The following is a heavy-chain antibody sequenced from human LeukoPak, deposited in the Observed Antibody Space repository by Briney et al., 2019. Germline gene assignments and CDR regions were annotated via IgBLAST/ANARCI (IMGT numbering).Heavy chain of an antibody. D-gene: IGHD2-21*02. CDR3: ARVLAFCVGDCYSRWFDP. Sequence: SETLSLTCTVSGGSISSGDYYWSWIRQPPGKGLEWIGYIYNSGNTYYNPSLKSRVTISVDTSNNQFSLKLTSVTAADTAVYFCARVLAFCVGDCYSRWFDPWGQGTLVTVPS. V-gene: IGHV4-30-4*01. J-gene: IGHJ5*02. CDR2: IYNSGNT. CDR1: GGSISSGDYY.